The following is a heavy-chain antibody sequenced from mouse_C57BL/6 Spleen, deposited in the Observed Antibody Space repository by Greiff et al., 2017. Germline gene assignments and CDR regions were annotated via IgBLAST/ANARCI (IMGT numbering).Heavy chain of an antibody. CDR1: GYTFTSYW. CDR2: IDPTDSYT. CDR3: ARSGGVDY. V-gene: IGHV1-50*01. Sequence: QVQLQQPGAELVKPGASVKLSCKASGYTFTSYWMQWVKQRPGQGLEWIGEIDPTDSYTNYNQKFKGKATLTVDTSSSNAYMQLSSLTSEDSAVXYCARSGGVDYWGQGTTLTVSS. J-gene: IGHJ2*01.